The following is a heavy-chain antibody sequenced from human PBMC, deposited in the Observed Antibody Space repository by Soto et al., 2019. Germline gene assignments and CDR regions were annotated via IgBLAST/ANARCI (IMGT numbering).Heavy chain of an antibody. Sequence: QVQLVQSGAEVKKPGASVKVSCKASGYTFTSYGISWVRQAPGQGLEWMGWISAYNGNTNYAQKLQGRVTMTTDTSTSKAYMEMMSLRSADTAVYSCARGSIITECVGDAWGQGTLVTVSS. CDR2: ISAYNGNT. CDR1: GYTFTSYG. J-gene: IGHJ1*01. D-gene: IGHD3-10*01. V-gene: IGHV1-18*01. CDR3: ARGSIITECVGDA.